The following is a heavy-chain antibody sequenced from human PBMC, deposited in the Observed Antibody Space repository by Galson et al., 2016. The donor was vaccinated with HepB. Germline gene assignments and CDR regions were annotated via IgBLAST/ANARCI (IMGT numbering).Heavy chain of an antibody. CDR2: ISHDGSEK. V-gene: IGHV3-30*18. Sequence: SLRLSCAASGFTFSSDGMHWVRQAPGKGLEWVAVISHDGSEKKYADSVKGRFTVSRDNSKNTLYLQMNSLRAEDTAVYYCAKDRSSSWTSDYWGQGTLVTVSS. CDR3: AKDRSSSWTSDY. CDR1: GFTFSSDG. D-gene: IGHD6-13*01. J-gene: IGHJ4*02.